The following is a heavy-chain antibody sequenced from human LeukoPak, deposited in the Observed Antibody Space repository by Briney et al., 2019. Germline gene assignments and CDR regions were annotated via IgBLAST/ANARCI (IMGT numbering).Heavy chain of an antibody. CDR3: ARSPPTTVTTSLYWYFDL. V-gene: IGHV4-59*01. Sequence: SETLSLTCTVSGGSISSYYWSWIRQPPGKGLEWIGYIYYSGSTNYNPSLKSRVTISVDTSKNQFSLKLSSVTAADTAVYYCARSPPTTVTTSLYWYFDLWGRGTLVTVSS. D-gene: IGHD4-17*01. CDR2: IYYSGST. CDR1: GGSISSYY. J-gene: IGHJ2*01.